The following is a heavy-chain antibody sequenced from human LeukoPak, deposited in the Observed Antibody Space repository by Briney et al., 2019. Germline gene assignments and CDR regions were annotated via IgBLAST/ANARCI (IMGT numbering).Heavy chain of an antibody. V-gene: IGHV3-23*01. CDR3: AKDVSSESSSDI. Sequence: GGSLRLSCATSGFTFSSYAMSWVRQAPGKGLEWVSAISGSGGSTYYADSVKGRFTISRDNSKNTLYLQMNTLRAEDTAVYYCAKDVSSESSSDIWGQGTMVTVSS. CDR2: ISGSGGST. J-gene: IGHJ3*02. CDR1: GFTFSSYA. D-gene: IGHD6-6*01.